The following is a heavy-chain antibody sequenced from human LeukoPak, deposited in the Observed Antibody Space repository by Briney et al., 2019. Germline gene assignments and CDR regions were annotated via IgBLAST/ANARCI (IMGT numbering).Heavy chain of an antibody. CDR1: GFTFSSYW. CDR3: ASARDGYIQYWYFDL. D-gene: IGHD5-24*01. V-gene: IGHV3-7*01. J-gene: IGHJ2*01. CDR2: IKQDGSEK. Sequence: GGSLRLSCAASGFTFSSYWMSWVRQAPGKGLEWVANIKQDGSEKYYVDSVKGRFTISRDNAKNSLYLQMNSLRAEDTAVYYCASARDGYIQYWYFDLWGRGTLVTVSS.